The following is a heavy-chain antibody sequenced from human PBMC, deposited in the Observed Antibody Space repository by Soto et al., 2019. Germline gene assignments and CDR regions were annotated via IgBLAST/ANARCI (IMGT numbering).Heavy chain of an antibody. CDR3: ARGPLQVVILDY. CDR1: GFTFSSYW. J-gene: IGHJ4*01. CDR2: IKQDGSEK. D-gene: IGHD6-13*01. V-gene: IGHV3-7*01. Sequence: EVQLVESGGGLVQPGGSLRLSCAASGFTFSSYWMNWVRQAPGKGLEWVANIKQDGSEKYYVDSVKGRFTISRDNTKNSLYLQMNSLRAEDTSVYYCARGPLQVVILDYWGHGTLVTGSS.